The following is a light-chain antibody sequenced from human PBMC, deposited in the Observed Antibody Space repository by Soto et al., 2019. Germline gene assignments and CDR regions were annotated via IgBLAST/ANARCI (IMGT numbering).Light chain of an antibody. CDR3: QQYDGYPPFA. V-gene: IGKV1-5*01. CDR2: DAS. Sequence: GDRVTITCRASQTINTWLAWYQQKPGKAPKLLIYDASSLQSGVPSRFSGSGSGTEFTLTISSLQPDDFATYYCQQYDGYPPFAFGPGTKVDMK. CDR1: QTINTW. J-gene: IGKJ3*01.